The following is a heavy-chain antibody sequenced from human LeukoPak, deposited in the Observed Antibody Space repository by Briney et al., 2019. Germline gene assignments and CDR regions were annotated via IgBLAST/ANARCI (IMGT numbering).Heavy chain of an antibody. V-gene: IGHV3-23*01. CDR1: GFPLSSYA. D-gene: IGHD3-10*01. CDR3: AKARDMVRGVDYYYMDV. CDR2: TSSSDPGT. J-gene: IGHJ6*03. Sequence: GGALRLSCAASGFPLSSYAMSWVRQGPGKGLEWVAATSSSDPGTYHADSVRGRFTISRDNSKNTLYLQMNSLRAEDTAVYYCAKARDMVRGVDYYYMDVWGKGTTVTISS.